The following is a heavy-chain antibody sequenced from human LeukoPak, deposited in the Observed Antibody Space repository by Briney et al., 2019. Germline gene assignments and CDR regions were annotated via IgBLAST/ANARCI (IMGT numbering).Heavy chain of an antibody. J-gene: IGHJ6*02. CDR3: ARGGHDYYGFDV. CDR1: GFTFSTYS. Sequence: GGSLRLSCEASGFTFSTYSMNWVRQAPGKGLEWVSYISSGSSTIYYADSVKGRLTISRDNAQNSLFLQMNSLRDEDTAVYYCARGGHDYYGFDVWGQGTTVTVSS. V-gene: IGHV3-48*02. CDR2: ISSGSSTI.